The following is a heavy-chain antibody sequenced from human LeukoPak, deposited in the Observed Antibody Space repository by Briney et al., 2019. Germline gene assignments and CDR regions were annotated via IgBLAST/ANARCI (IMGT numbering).Heavy chain of an antibody. J-gene: IGHJ4*02. Sequence: GGSLRLSCAASGFTFSSYSMNWVRQAPGKGLEWVSSISSSSSYIYYADSVKGRFTIPRDNAKNSLYLQMNSLRAEDTAVYYCARDPPESPKRYFDYWGQGTLVTVSS. CDR1: GFTFSSYS. CDR3: ARDPPESPKRYFDY. CDR2: ISSSSSYI. V-gene: IGHV3-21*01.